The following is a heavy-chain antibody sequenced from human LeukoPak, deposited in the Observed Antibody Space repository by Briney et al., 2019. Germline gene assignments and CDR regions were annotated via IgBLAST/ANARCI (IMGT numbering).Heavy chain of an antibody. CDR1: GGFISSDY. CDR2: IYYRGST. CDR3: ARDHTGDSSGPEAAYMDV. Sequence: KPSETLSLTCTVSGGFISSDYWSWIRQPPGKGLEWIGYIYYRGSTNYNPSLKSRVTISVDTSKNQFSLKLSSVTAADTAVYYCARDHTGDSSGPEAAYMDVWGKGTTVTVSS. J-gene: IGHJ6*03. D-gene: IGHD6-19*01. V-gene: IGHV4-59*01.